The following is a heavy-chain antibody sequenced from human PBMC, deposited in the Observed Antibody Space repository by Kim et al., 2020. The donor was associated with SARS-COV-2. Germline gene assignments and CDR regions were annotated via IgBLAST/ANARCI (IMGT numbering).Heavy chain of an antibody. CDR2: IWYDGSNK. CDR3: ARGLGGVFYYYYGMDV. V-gene: IGHV3-33*01. Sequence: GGSLRLSCAASGFTFSSYGMHWVRQAPGKGLEWVAVIWYDGSNKYYADSVKGRFTISRDNSKNTLYLQMNSLRAEDTAVYYCARGLGGVFYYYYGMDVWGQGTTVTVSS. J-gene: IGHJ6*02. D-gene: IGHD1-26*01. CDR1: GFTFSSYG.